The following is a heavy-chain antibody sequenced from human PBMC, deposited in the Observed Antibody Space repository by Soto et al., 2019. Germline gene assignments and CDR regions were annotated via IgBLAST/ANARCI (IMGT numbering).Heavy chain of an antibody. CDR3: ARSRLRTLDY. J-gene: IGHJ4*02. D-gene: IGHD4-17*01. V-gene: IGHV4-31*03. Sequence: PSETLSLTCTVSGGSISSGGYYWSWIRQHPGKGLEWIGHIYYSGSTYYNPSLKSRVTISVDTSKNQFSLKLSSVTAADTAVYYCARSRLRTLDYWGQGTLVTVS. CDR2: IYYSGST. CDR1: GGSISSGGYY.